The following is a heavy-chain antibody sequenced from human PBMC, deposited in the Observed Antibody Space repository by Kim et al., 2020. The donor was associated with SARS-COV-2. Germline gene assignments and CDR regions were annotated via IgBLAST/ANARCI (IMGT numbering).Heavy chain of an antibody. CDR3: ARGGNPMGGMDV. V-gene: IGHV1-46*01. Sequence: SYAQKFQGRVTMTRDTSTSTGYMELSSLRSEDTAVYYCARGGNPMGGMDVWGQGTTVTVSS. D-gene: IGHD4-4*01. J-gene: IGHJ6*02.